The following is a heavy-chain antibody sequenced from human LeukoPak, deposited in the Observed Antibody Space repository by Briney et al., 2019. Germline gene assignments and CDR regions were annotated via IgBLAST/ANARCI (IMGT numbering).Heavy chain of an antibody. CDR2: INDSGSV. J-gene: IGHJ4*02. CDR3: ARRLVDSGASQVSDN. Sequence: SETLSLTCAVYSGSFSGYYWSWLRQPPGKGLEWIGEINDSGSVNCNPSLKNRVTLSVDTSKNQFSLRLSSVAAADTAVYYCARRLVDSGASQVSDNWGQGTLVTVSS. V-gene: IGHV4-34*01. CDR1: SGSFSGYY. D-gene: IGHD2-15*01.